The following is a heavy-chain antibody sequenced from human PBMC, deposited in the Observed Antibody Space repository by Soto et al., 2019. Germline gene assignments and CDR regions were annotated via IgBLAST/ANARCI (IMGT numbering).Heavy chain of an antibody. CDR1: GGTFSSYA. V-gene: IGHV1-69*12. J-gene: IGHJ5*02. CDR3: ARDRGPSSGYYPYWYDP. CDR2: IIPIFGTA. Sequence: QVQLVQSGAEVKKPGSSVKVSCKASGGTFSSYAISWVRQAPGQGLEWMGEIIPIFGTANYAQKFQGRVTSTADEATSTAYKELSSRRSEDTAVYYCARDRGPSSGYYPYWYDPWGQGPLVAGSS. D-gene: IGHD3-22*01.